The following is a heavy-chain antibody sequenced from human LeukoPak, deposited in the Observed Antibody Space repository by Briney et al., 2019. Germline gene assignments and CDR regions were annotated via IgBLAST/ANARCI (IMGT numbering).Heavy chain of an antibody. CDR3: ARRESGSYSYDY. V-gene: IGHV3-66*02. D-gene: IGHD1-26*01. CDR1: GFTVSSNY. Sequence: GGSLRLSCAASGFTVSSNYMSWVRQAPGKGLEWVSVIYSGGSTYYADSVKGRFTTSRDNSKNTLYLQMNSLRAEDTAVYYCARRESGSYSYDYWGQGTLVTVSS. CDR2: IYSGGST. J-gene: IGHJ4*02.